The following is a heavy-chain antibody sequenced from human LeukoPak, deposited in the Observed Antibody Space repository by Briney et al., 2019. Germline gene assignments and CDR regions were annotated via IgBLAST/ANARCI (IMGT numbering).Heavy chain of an antibody. CDR3: ARGGGSSGWHTPDAFDI. D-gene: IGHD6-19*01. Sequence: SVKVSCKASGGTFSSYAISWVRQAPGQGLEWMGGIIPIFGTANYAQKFQGRVTITADESTSTAYMELSSLRSEDTAVYYCARGGGSSGWHTPDAFDIWGQGTMVTVSS. CDR2: IIPIFGTA. V-gene: IGHV1-69*13. CDR1: GGTFSSYA. J-gene: IGHJ3*02.